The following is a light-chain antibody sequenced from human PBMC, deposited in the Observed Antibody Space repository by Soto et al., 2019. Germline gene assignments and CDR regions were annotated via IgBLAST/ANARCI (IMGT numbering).Light chain of an antibody. CDR2: EVV. CDR3: SSYAGSSWV. CDR1: SGDIGGYNS. Sequence: QSVLTQPASVSGSPGQSITICCTGTSGDIGGYNSVSWYQQHPGKAPKLLIYEVVKRPSGVSNRFSGSKSGNTASLTISGLQADDEADYYCSSYAGSSWVFGGGTKLTVL. J-gene: IGLJ3*02. V-gene: IGLV2-14*01.